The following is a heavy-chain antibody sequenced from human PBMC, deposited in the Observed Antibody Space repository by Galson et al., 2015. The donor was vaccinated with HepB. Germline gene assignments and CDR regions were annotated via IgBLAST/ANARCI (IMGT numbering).Heavy chain of an antibody. V-gene: IGHV1-18*01. D-gene: IGHD3-22*01. CDR3: ARAEYYYDSSGYSSAGLGIDV. J-gene: IGHJ6*02. CDR1: GYTSTSYG. Sequence: SVKVSCKASGYTSTSYGFSWVRQAPGQGLEWLGWISAYNGHTNYEQKLQVRVTMTTDTSTSTAYMELRSLISYDTALYYCARAEYYYDSSGYSSAGLGIDVWGQWTTVTVSS. CDR2: ISAYNGHT.